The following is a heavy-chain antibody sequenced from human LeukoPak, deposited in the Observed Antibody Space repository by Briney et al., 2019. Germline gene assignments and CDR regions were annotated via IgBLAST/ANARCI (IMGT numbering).Heavy chain of an antibody. CDR1: GFTFRSYS. V-gene: IGHV3-21*01. CDR3: ARGKMVRGVMGNWFDP. D-gene: IGHD3-10*01. Sequence: PGGSLRLSCAASGFTFRSYSMNWVRQAPGKGLEWVSSISSSSSYIYYADSVKGRFTISRDNAKNSLYLQMNSLRAEDTAVYYCARGKMVRGVMGNWFDPWGQGTLVTVSS. CDR2: ISSSSSYI. J-gene: IGHJ5*02.